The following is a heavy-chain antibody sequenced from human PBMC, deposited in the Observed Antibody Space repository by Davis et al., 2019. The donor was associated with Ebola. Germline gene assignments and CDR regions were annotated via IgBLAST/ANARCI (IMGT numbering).Heavy chain of an antibody. CDR3: ARGFGYYDSSGYDAFDI. V-gene: IGHV5-51*01. D-gene: IGHD3-22*01. CDR1: GYSFTSYW. CDR2: IYPGDSDT. Sequence: GESLKIFCKGSGYSFTSYWIGWVRQMPGKGLEWMGIIYPGDSDTRYSPSFQGQVTISADKSISTAYLQWSSLKASDTAMYYCARGFGYYDSSGYDAFDIWGQGTMVTVSS. J-gene: IGHJ3*02.